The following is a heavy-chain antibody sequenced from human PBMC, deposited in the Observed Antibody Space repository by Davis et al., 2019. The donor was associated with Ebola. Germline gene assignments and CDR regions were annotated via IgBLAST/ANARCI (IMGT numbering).Heavy chain of an antibody. CDR3: ESETRLGY. CDR1: GFTFSGHW. V-gene: IGHV3-74*01. J-gene: IGHJ4*02. CDR2: INSDWSTT. D-gene: IGHD1-1*01. Sequence: PGGSLRLSCAASGFTFSGHWMHWVRQAPGKGLVWVSRINSDWSTTTYADSVKGRFTISRDNAKNTLYLQMNSLRAEDTAVYYCESETRLGYWGQGTLVTVSS.